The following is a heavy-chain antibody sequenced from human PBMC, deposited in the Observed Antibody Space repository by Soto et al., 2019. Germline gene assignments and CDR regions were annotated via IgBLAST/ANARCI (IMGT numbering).Heavy chain of an antibody. J-gene: IGHJ6*02. CDR3: ARWYAAEV. CDR2: IKQDGSEK. CDR1: GCSVSSCA. D-gene: IGHD6-13*01. Sequence: PGGSLRLSCAASGCSVSSCAMTLVRQAPGKGLEWVANIKQDGSEKNYVDSVKGRFTISRDNAKNSLYLEMNNLRVEDTAIYYCARWYAAEVWGQGTKVTVS. V-gene: IGHV3-7*03.